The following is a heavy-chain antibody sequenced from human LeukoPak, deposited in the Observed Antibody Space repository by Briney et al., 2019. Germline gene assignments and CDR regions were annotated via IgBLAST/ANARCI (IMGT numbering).Heavy chain of an antibody. Sequence: SVKVSCKASGGTFSSYAISWVRQAPGQGLEWMGGIIPIFGTANYAQKFQGRVTITTDEFTSTAYMELSSLRYDDTAVYYCARGDGYGYNWFDSWGQGTLVTVSS. CDR3: ARGDGYGYNWFDS. CDR2: IIPIFGTA. D-gene: IGHD5-24*01. V-gene: IGHV1-69*05. CDR1: GGTFSSYA. J-gene: IGHJ5*01.